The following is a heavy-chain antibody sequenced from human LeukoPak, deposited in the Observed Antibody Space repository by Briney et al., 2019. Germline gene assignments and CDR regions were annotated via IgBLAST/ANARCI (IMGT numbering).Heavy chain of an antibody. Sequence: PGGSLRLSCAASGFTFSSYWMSWVRQAPGKGLEWVASIKQDGSEKYYVDSVKGRFTISRDNAKNSLYLQMNSLRAEDTAVYYCANGIYSSSWYYFDYWGQGTLVTVSS. CDR3: ANGIYSSSWYYFDY. V-gene: IGHV3-7*01. J-gene: IGHJ4*02. CDR2: IKQDGSEK. CDR1: GFTFSSYW. D-gene: IGHD6-13*01.